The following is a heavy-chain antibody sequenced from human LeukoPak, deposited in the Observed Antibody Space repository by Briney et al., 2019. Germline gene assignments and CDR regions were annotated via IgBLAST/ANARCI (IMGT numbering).Heavy chain of an antibody. V-gene: IGHV4-39*01. CDR1: GGSISSSSYY. CDR3: ASRLNTVTRRAGFDI. J-gene: IGHJ3*02. D-gene: IGHD4-17*01. CDR2: IYYSGST. Sequence: KPSETLSLTCTVSGGSISSSSYYWGWIRQPPGKGLEWIGSIYYSGSTYYNPSLKSRVTISVDTSKNQFSLKLSSVTAADTAVYYCASRLNTVTRRAGFDIWGQGTMVTVSS.